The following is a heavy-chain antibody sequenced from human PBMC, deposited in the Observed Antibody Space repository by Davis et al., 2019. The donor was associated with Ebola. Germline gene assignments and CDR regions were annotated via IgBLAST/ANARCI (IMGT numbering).Heavy chain of an antibody. CDR3: ARAIVGATEWFDP. D-gene: IGHD1-26*01. J-gene: IGHJ5*02. CDR1: GYTFTSYG. CDR2: IIPIFGTA. V-gene: IGHV1-69*06. Sequence: SVKVSCKASGYTFTSYGISWVRQAPGQGLEWMGGIIPIFGTANYAQKFQGRVTITADKSTSTAYMELRSLRSDDTAVYYCARAIVGATEWFDPWGQGTLVTVSS.